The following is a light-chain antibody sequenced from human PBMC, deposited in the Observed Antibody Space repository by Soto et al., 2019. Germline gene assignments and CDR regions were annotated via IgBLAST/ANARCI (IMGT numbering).Light chain of an antibody. V-gene: IGLV2-14*01. CDR1: SSDVGGYNY. CDR3: SSYTSRPSLFV. Sequence: QSVLTQPASVSGSPGQSVTISCTGTSSDVGGYNYVSWYQQHPGKAPKLVIFEVSIRPSGVSIRFSGSKSGNTASLTISGLQTGDEADYYCSSYTSRPSLFVFGSGTKVT. CDR2: EVS. J-gene: IGLJ1*01.